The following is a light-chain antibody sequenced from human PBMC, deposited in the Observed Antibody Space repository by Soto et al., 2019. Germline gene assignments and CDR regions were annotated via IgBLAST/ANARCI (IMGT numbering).Light chain of an antibody. CDR3: QQYEKWPLT. CDR2: GAS. Sequence: EIVMTQSPATLSVSLGERATLSCRASQSVSSNLAWYQQKPGQAPRLLIYGASTRATGIPARFSGSGSGTEFTLTISSLQSEDFTVYYCQQYEKWPLTFGGGTKVEIK. V-gene: IGKV3D-15*01. CDR1: QSVSSN. J-gene: IGKJ4*01.